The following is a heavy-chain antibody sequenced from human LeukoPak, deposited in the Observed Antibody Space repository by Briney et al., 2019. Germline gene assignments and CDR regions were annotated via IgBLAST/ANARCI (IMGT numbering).Heavy chain of an antibody. CDR2: ISYDGSNK. Sequence: GRSLRLSCAASGFTFSSYGMHWVRQAPGKGLEWVAIISYDGSNKYYVDSVKGRFTISRDNPMDTLYLQMNGLRPEDTAVYYCARPPHSCSSTSCYSQYWGQGTLVSVSS. J-gene: IGHJ4*02. V-gene: IGHV3-30*03. D-gene: IGHD2-2*01. CDR1: GFTFSSYG. CDR3: ARPPHSCSSTSCYSQY.